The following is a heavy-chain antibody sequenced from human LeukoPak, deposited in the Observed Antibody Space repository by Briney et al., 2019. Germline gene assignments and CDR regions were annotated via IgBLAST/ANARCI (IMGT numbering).Heavy chain of an antibody. D-gene: IGHD1-26*01. CDR1: GGSFSGYY. CDR2: INHSGST. Sequence: PSETLSLTCAVYGGSFSGYYWSWIRQPPGKGLEWIGEINHSGSTNYNPSLKSRVTISVDTSKNQFSLKLSSVTAADTAVYYCARSGSYPNFDYWGQGTLVTVSS. CDR3: ARSGSYPNFDY. J-gene: IGHJ4*02. V-gene: IGHV4-34*01.